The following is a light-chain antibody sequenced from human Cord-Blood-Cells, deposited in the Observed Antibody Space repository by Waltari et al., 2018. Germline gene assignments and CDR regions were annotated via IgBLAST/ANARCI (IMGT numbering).Light chain of an antibody. CDR1: SSIIGAGYD. Sequence: TQPPSVSGAPGQRVTISSTGSSSIIGAGYDVHWYQQLPGTAPKLLIYGNSNRPSGVPDRFSGSKSGTSASLAITGLQAEDEADYYCQSYDSSLSGVVFGGGTKLTVL. CDR3: QSYDSSLSGVV. CDR2: GNS. V-gene: IGLV1-40*01. J-gene: IGLJ2*01.